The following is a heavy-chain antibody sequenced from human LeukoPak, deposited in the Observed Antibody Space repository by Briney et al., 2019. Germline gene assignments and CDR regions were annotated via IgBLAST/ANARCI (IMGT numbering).Heavy chain of an antibody. D-gene: IGHD3-22*01. CDR3: ARDLRPNDSSGYYYWDYFDY. CDR1: GFTFSSYA. V-gene: IGHV3-30*04. CDR2: ISYDGSNK. Sequence: GGSLRLSCAASGFTFSSYAMYWVRQAPGKGLEWVAVISYDGSNKYYADSVKGRFTISRDNSKNTLYLQMNSLRAEDTAVYYCARDLRPNDSSGYYYWDYFDYWGQGTLVTVSS. J-gene: IGHJ4*02.